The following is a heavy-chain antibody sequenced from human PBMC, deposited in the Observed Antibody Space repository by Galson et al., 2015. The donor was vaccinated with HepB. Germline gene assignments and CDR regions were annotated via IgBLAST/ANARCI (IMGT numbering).Heavy chain of an antibody. J-gene: IGHJ4*02. V-gene: IGHV1-8*01. CDR1: GYTFTSYD. D-gene: IGHD3-16*01. CDR2: MNPNSGNT. Sequence: SVKVPCKASGYTFTSYDINWVRQATGQGLEWMGWMNPNSGNTGYAQKFQGRVTMTRNTSISTAYMELSSLRSEDTAVYYCASQVFGGDHGNDYWGQGTLVTVSS. CDR3: ASQVFGGDHGNDY.